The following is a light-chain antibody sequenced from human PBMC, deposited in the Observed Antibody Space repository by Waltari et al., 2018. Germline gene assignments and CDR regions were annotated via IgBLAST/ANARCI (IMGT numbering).Light chain of an antibody. V-gene: IGLV1-47*01. Sequence: QSVLTQPPSVSGTPGQRVTISCSGSSSNIGSSYVYWYQQVPGTAPKLLIYRNNQRPSGVPDRFSGSKSGTSASLAISGLRSEDEADYYCEAWDDSLSVLVFGGGTKVTVL. CDR1: SSNIGSSY. CDR2: RNN. J-gene: IGLJ3*02. CDR3: EAWDDSLSVLV.